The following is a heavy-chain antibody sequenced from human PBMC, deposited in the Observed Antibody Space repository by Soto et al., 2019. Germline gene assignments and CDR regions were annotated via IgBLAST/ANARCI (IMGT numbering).Heavy chain of an antibody. J-gene: IGHJ4*02. V-gene: IGHV3-33*01. Sequence: QVQLVESGGGVVQPGRSLRLSCAASGFTFSSYGMHWVRQAPGKGLEWVAVIWYDGSNKYYADCVKGRFTISRDNSKNTLYLQMNSLRAEDTAVYYCARGYSYGPFDYWGQGTLVPVSS. CDR1: GFTFSSYG. D-gene: IGHD5-18*01. CDR2: IWYDGSNK. CDR3: ARGYSYGPFDY.